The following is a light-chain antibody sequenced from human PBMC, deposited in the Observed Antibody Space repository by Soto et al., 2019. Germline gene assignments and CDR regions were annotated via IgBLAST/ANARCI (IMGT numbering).Light chain of an antibody. CDR2: DTS. J-gene: IGKJ4*01. Sequence: VLTQSPATLSLSPGDRATLSCRASQSISNSLAWYQQKPGPAPRLLIYDTSNRATGISARFSGSGSGTDFTLTISSLEPEDCAVYYWQQRSNWPLTFGGGTKVEI. CDR1: QSISNS. V-gene: IGKV3-11*01. CDR3: QQRSNWPLT.